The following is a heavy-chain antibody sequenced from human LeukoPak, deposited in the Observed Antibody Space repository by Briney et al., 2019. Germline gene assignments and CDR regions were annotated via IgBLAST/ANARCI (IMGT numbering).Heavy chain of an antibody. CDR3: AKVITGRVAGLIDY. CDR1: GFTVSSNY. CDR2: IYSGGST. D-gene: IGHD6-19*01. Sequence: GGSLRLSCAASGFTVSSNYMSWVRQAPGKGLEWVSVIYSGGSTYYADSVKGRFTISRDNSKNTLYLQMNSLRAEDTAVYHCAKVITGRVAGLIDYWGQGTLVTVSS. J-gene: IGHJ4*02. V-gene: IGHV3-66*01.